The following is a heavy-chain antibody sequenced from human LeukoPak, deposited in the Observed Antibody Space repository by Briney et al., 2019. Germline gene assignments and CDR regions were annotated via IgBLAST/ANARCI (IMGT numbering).Heavy chain of an antibody. CDR2: VDWDDDK. CDR1: GFSLSTSGVS. V-gene: IGHV2-70*11. D-gene: IGHD3-22*01. J-gene: IGHJ4*02. Sequence: SGPALVEPKQTLTLTCTFSGFSLSTSGVSMSWIRQPPGKALEWLARVDWDDDKYYITSLKTRLTISKDTSKHQVVLTMTNMDPVDSATYYCARRRGYYDSTGYFDLWGQGTLVSVSS. CDR3: ARRRGYYDSTGYFDL.